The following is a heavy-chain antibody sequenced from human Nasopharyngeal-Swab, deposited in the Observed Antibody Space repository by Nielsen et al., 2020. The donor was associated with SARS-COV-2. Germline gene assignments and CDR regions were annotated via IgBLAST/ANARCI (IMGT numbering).Heavy chain of an antibody. V-gene: IGHV3-23*01. CDR1: GFTFSSYA. J-gene: IGHJ3*02. CDR3: AKDTALYLAFDI. D-gene: IGHD3-9*01. CDR2: ISGSGGST. Sequence: GGSLRLSCAASGFTFSSYAMSWVRRAPGKGLEWVSAISGSGGSTYYADSVKGRFTISRDNSKNTLYLQMNSLRAEDTAVYYCAKDTALYLAFDIWGQGTMVTVSS.